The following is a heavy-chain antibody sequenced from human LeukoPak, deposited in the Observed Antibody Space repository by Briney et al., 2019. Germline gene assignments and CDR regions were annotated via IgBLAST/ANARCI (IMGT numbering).Heavy chain of an antibody. D-gene: IGHD3-10*01. J-gene: IGHJ4*02. CDR3: AKDYYGSGSYSPAFDY. CDR1: GFTFSNYA. CDR2: ISGSGGST. V-gene: IGHV3-23*01. Sequence: GGSLRLSCAASGFTFSNYAMSWVRQAPGKGLEWVSAISGSGGSTYYADSVKGRFTISRDNSKNTLYLQMNSLRAEDTAVYYCAKDYYGSGSYSPAFDYWGQGTLVTVSS.